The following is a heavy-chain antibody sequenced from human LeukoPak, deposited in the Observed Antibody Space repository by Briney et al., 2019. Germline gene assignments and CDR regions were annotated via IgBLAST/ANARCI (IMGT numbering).Heavy chain of an antibody. CDR1: GYSISSYY. CDR3: AATMAVGGAFDI. J-gene: IGHJ3*02. V-gene: IGHV4-59*01. Sequence: SETLSLTCTVSGYSISSYYWSWIRQPPGKGLEWIGYIYYSGSTNYNPSLKSRVTISVDASKNQFSLKLSSVTAADTAVYYCAATMAVGGAFDIWGQGTMVTVSS. CDR2: IYYSGST. D-gene: IGHD4/OR15-4a*01.